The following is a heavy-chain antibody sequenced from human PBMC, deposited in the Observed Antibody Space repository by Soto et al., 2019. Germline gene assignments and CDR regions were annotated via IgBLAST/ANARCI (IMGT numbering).Heavy chain of an antibody. V-gene: IGHV3-9*01. J-gene: IGHJ2*01. CDR3: AKDLFHYETHGYFDI. Sequence: EVQLVESGGGLVQPGRSLRLSCAASGFTFDDYAMHWVRQAPGKGLEWVSGISWNSGSICYADSVKGRFTISRDNAKNSLYLQMNSLRAEDTALYYCAKDLFHYETHGYFDIWGRGTLVTVSS. CDR2: ISWNSGSI. D-gene: IGHD4-17*01. CDR1: GFTFDDYA.